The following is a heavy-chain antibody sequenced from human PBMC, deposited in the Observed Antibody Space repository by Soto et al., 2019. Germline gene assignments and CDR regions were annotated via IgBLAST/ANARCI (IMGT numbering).Heavy chain of an antibody. J-gene: IGHJ4*02. Sequence: RASVKVSCKASGYTFTGYYMHWVRQAPGQGLEWMGWINPNSGGTNYAQKFQGWVTMTRDTSISTAYMELSRLRSDDTAVYYCAREKRSSDYYDSSGPIDYWGQGTLVTVSS. V-gene: IGHV1-2*04. CDR1: GYTFTGYY. CDR2: INPNSGGT. D-gene: IGHD3-22*01. CDR3: AREKRSSDYYDSSGPIDY.